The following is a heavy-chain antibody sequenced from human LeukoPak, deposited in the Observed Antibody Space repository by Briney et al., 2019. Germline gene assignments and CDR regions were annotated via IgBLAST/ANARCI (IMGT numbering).Heavy chain of an antibody. D-gene: IGHD3-16*01. CDR2: ISYDGTKK. CDR3: ARDADTTTRNWYFDL. J-gene: IGHJ2*01. CDR1: GVTFRNYG. V-gene: IGHV3-30*03. Sequence: GGSLRLSCAASGVTFRNYGIHWVRQAPGKGLEWVAAISYDGTKKYYPDPERGRFTISRDNSMNTWYLQINSLRAEDTALDFCARDADTTTRNWYFDLLGRGTLLTVSS.